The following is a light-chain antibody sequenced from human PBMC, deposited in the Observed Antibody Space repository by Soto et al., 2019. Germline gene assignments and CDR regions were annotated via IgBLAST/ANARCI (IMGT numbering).Light chain of an antibody. V-gene: IGKV1-33*01. CDR2: DAS. J-gene: IGKJ5*01. Sequence: DIQMTQSPSSVSASVGDRVTITCQESQDISNYLNWYQQKPGKAPKLLIYDASNLETGVPSRFSGSGSGTDFTFTISSLQPEDIATYYCQQYDNLPITFGQGTRLEIK. CDR3: QQYDNLPIT. CDR1: QDISNY.